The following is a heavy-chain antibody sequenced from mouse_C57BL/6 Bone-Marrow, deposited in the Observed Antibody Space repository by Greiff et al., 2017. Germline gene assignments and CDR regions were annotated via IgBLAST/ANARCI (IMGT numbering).Heavy chain of an antibody. CDR2: IDPSDSYT. CDR3: ARGAYGYGRSGLAY. Sequence: QVQLQQPGPELVIPFASVTLSCKASGYPFTSYWLPWLKPRPGQGLEWIGEIDPSDSYTNSNQTFKGKSTLTVDKSSSTAYMQLSSLTSEDSAVYYCARGAYGYGRSGLAYWGQGTLVTVSA. J-gene: IGHJ3*01. V-gene: IGHV1-69*01. CDR1: GYPFTSYW. D-gene: IGHD1-1*01.